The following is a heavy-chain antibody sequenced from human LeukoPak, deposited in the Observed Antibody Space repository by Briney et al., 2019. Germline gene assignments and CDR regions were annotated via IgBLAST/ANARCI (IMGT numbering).Heavy chain of an antibody. Sequence: SETLSLTCAVYGWSFNDYYWNWIRQPPGKGLEWIGEINHRGSTNYNPSLKSRVTISVDTSKNQFSLELTPLAAADTAVYYCARGQVPSARGHNWFDPWGQGTLVTVSS. CDR3: ARGQVPSARGHNWFDP. V-gene: IGHV4-34*01. J-gene: IGHJ5*02. CDR2: INHRGST. CDR1: GWSFNDYY.